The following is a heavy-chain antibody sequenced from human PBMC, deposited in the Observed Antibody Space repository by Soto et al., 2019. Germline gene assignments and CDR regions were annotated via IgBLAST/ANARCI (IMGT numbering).Heavy chain of an antibody. CDR1: GASISSSY. Sequence: PSETLSLTCTVSGASISSSYWSWIRHSPGKGLEWIGYVYHTGSTNYNPSLKSRVTISLDTSKSQFSLNLTSLTTADTAVYFCARGGNRYSNVASGVGGFDYWGQGSLVTVSS. CDR3: ARGGNRYSNVASGVGGFDY. D-gene: IGHD5-12*01. J-gene: IGHJ4*02. V-gene: IGHV4-59*01. CDR2: VYHTGST.